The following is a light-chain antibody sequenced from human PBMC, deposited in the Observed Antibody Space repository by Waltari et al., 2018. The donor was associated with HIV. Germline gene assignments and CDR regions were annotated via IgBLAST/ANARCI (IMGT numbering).Light chain of an antibody. J-gene: IGLJ2*01. CDR1: SSNIGSNT. CDR3: ATWDDSLNGVV. CDR2: SNN. Sequence: QSVLTQPPSASGTPGQRVTISCSGSSSNIGSNTVNWYQQLPGTAPKPLIYSNNQRPSGVPDRFAGSKSGTSASLAISGLQSEDEADYYCATWDDSLNGVVFGGGTKLTV. V-gene: IGLV1-44*01.